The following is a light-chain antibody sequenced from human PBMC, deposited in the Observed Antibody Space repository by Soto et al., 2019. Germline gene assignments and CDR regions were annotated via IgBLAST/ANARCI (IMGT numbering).Light chain of an antibody. V-gene: IGKV3-11*01. J-gene: IGKJ1*01. CDR2: DAS. CDR3: QQRSNGPVT. Sequence: EIVLTQSPATLSLSPGERATLSCRDSQSVSSYFAWYQQKPGQAPRLLIYDASNRATDIPARFSGSGSGTYFTLNISSLEPEDFAVYYCQQRSNGPVTFGQGTRVEIK. CDR1: QSVSSY.